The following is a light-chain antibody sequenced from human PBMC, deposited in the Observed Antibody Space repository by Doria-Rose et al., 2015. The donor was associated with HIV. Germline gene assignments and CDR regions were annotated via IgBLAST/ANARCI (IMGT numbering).Light chain of an antibody. J-gene: IGLJ1*01. CDR1: SSNIGAGFD. CDR3: QSYDSRLSVYV. CDR2: GNT. Sequence: QSVLTQPPSVSGAPGRRVAISCTGSSSNIGAGFDVNWYQQFPRTAPKLLIHGNTNRPSGVPDRFSGSKSGTSASLAIGGLRAEDEADYYCQSYDSRLSVYVFGTGTKVTVL. V-gene: IGLV1-40*01.